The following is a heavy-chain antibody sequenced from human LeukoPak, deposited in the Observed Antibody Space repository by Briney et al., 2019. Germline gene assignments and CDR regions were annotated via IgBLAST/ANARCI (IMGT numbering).Heavy chain of an antibody. J-gene: IGHJ6*03. Sequence: GGSLRPSCAASGFTFSSYAMSWVRQAPGKGLEWVSAISGSGGSTYYADSVKGRFTISRDNSKNTLYLQMNSLRAEDTAVYYCANRARTNYYYYYMDVWGKGTTVTVSS. CDR1: GFTFSSYA. CDR3: ANRARTNYYYYYMDV. V-gene: IGHV3-23*01. CDR2: ISGSGGST.